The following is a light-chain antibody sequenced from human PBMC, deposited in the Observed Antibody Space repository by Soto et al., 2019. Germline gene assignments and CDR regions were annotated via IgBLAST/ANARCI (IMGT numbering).Light chain of an antibody. CDR3: QQYNRYPRT. CDR1: QGISTL. Sequence: DIQMTQFPSSLSASVGDRVNITCRASQGISTLLAWYQQKPERAPKSLIYAASRLQSGVPPRFSGSGSETDFTLTISSLQPEDFATYYFQQYNRYPRTFGQGTKVEIK. CDR2: AAS. V-gene: IGKV1D-16*01. J-gene: IGKJ1*01.